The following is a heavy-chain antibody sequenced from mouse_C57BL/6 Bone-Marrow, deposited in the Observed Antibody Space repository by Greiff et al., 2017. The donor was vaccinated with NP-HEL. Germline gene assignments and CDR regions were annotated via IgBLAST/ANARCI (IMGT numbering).Heavy chain of an antibody. CDR3: SYYYGSSYAMDY. Sequence: QVQLQQSGAELARPGASVKLSCKASGYTFTSYGISWVKQRTGQGLEWIGEICPRSGNTYYNEKVKGRATLYGDKSTSTAYMELRSLTAEDSAVYYWSYYYGSSYAMDYWGQGTSVTVSS. CDR1: GYTFTSYG. J-gene: IGHJ4*01. CDR2: ICPRSGNT. D-gene: IGHD1-1*01. V-gene: IGHV1-81*01.